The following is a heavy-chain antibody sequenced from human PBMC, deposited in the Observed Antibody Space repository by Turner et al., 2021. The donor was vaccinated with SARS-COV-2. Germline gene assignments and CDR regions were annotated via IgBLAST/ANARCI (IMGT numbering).Heavy chain of an antibody. CDR2: INHSGST. J-gene: IGHJ4*02. Sequence: QVRLQQWGAGLLKPSETLSLTCAVHGGSSSGYYWSWIRQPPGKGLEWIGEINHSGSTNYNPSLKSRVTISVDTSKNQFSLKLSSVTAADTAVYYCARGATLQYYFDYWGQGTLVTVSS. CDR3: ARGATLQYYFDY. CDR1: GGSSSGYY. V-gene: IGHV4-34*01. D-gene: IGHD4-4*01.